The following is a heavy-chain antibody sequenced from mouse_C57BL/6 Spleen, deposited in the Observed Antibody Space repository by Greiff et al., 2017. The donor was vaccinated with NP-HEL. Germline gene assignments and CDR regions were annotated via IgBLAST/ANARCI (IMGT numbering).Heavy chain of an antibody. Sequence: VQLQQSGPELVKPGASVKISCKASGYAFSSSWMNWVKQRPGKGLEWIGRIYPGDGDTNYNGKFKGKATLTADKSSSTSHMHLSSLTSEYSAVYCCARAYKWYFDVWGTGTTVTVSS. CDR3: ARAYKWYFDV. CDR1: GYAFSSSW. D-gene: IGHD6-5*01. CDR2: IYPGDGDT. J-gene: IGHJ1*03. V-gene: IGHV1-82*01.